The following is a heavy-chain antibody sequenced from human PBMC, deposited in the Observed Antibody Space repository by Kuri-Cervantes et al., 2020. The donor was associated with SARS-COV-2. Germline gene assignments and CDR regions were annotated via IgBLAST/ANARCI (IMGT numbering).Heavy chain of an antibody. V-gene: IGHV3-21*01. J-gene: IGHJ6*02. Sequence: GESLKISCAASGFTFSNAWMSWVRQAPGKGLEWVSSISSSSSYIYYADSVKGRFTISRDNAKNSLYLQMNSLRAEDTAVYYCARDPEWLRYYYGMDVWGQGTTVTVSS. CDR1: GFTFSNAW. D-gene: IGHD5-12*01. CDR2: ISSSSSYI. CDR3: ARDPEWLRYYYGMDV.